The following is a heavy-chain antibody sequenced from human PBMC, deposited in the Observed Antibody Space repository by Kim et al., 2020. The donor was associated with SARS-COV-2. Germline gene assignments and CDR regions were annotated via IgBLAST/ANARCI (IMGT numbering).Heavy chain of an antibody. CDR3: AKDKGVYSGYDSSFDY. J-gene: IGHJ4*02. V-gene: IGHV3-9*01. D-gene: IGHD5-12*01. CDR1: GFTFDDYA. Sequence: GGSLRLSCAASGFTFDDYAMHWVRQAPGKGLEWVSGISWNSGSIGYADSVKGRFTISRDNAKNSLYLQMNSLRAEDTALYYCAKDKGVYSGYDSSFDYWGQGTLVTVSS. CDR2: ISWNSGSI.